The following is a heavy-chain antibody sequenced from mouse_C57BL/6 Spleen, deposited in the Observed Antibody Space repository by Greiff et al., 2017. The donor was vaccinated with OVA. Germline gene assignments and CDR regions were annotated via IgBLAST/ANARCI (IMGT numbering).Heavy chain of an antibody. CDR3: ALDSSGYADY. D-gene: IGHD3-2*02. J-gene: IGHJ2*01. Sequence: VQLQQSGAELVRPGSSVKLSCKASGYTFTSYWMHWVKQRPIQGLEWIGNIDPSDSETHYNQKFKDKATLTVDKSSSTAYMQLSSLTSEDSAVYYCALDSSGYADYWGQGTTLTVSS. V-gene: IGHV1-52*01. CDR1: GYTFTSYW. CDR2: IDPSDSET.